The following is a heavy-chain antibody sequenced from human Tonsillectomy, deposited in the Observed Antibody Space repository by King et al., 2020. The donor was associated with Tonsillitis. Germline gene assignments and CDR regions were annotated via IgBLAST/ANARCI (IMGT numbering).Heavy chain of an antibody. D-gene: IGHD2-2*02. V-gene: IGHV3-48*03. Sequence: VQLVESGGGLVQPGGSLRLSCAASGFTFSSYEMNWVRQAPGKGLEWVSYISSSGSTIYYADSVKGRFTISRENAKNSLYLQMNSLRAEDTAVYYCAREVVVPAAIVYYYYYYMDVWGKGTTVTVSS. CDR2: ISSSGSTI. J-gene: IGHJ6*03. CDR3: AREVVVPAAIVYYYYYYMDV. CDR1: GFTFSSYE.